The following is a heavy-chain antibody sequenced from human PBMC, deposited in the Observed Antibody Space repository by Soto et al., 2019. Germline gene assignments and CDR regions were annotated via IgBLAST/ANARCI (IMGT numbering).Heavy chain of an antibody. CDR1: EFTFSSYG. CDR3: ASHSDSSSWYGAFDI. J-gene: IGHJ3*02. Sequence: QVQLVESGGGVVQPGRSLRLSCAASEFTFSSYGMHWVRQAPGKGLEWVAVIWYDGSNKYYADSVKGRFTISRDNSKNTLSLQMNSLRAVDTAVYYCASHSDSSSWYGAFDIWGQGTMVRLF. CDR2: IWYDGSNK. D-gene: IGHD6-13*01. V-gene: IGHV3-33*01.